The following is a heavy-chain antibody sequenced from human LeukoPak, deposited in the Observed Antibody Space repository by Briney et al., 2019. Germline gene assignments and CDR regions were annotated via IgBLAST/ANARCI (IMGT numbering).Heavy chain of an antibody. V-gene: IGHV4-59*12. CDR2: IYYSGST. D-gene: IGHD1-14*01. Sequence: SETLSLTCTVSGGSISSYYWSWIRQPPGKGLEWIGYIYYSGSTYYNPSLRSRVTISVDTSKNQFSLKLSSVTAADTAVYYCARNRYYYYMDVWGKGTTVTVSS. CDR1: GGSISSYY. CDR3: ARNRYYYYMDV. J-gene: IGHJ6*03.